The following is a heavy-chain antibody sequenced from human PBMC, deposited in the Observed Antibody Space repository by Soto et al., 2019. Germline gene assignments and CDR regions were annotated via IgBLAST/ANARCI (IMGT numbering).Heavy chain of an antibody. D-gene: IGHD3-10*01. CDR1: GFTFSSYA. Sequence: SGGSLTLSCAASGFTFSSYAMHWVRQAPGKGLEWVAVISYDGSNKYYADSVKGRFTISRDNSKNTLYLQMNSLRAEDTAVYYCASGYYYGSGERSYGMDVWGQGTTVTVSS. V-gene: IGHV3-30-3*01. CDR2: ISYDGSNK. J-gene: IGHJ6*02. CDR3: ASGYYYGSGERSYGMDV.